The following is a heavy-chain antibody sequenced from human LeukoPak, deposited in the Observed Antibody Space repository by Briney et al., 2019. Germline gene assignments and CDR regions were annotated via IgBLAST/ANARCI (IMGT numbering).Heavy chain of an antibody. CDR3: AKDNMDTSSCLDY. D-gene: IGHD5-18*01. J-gene: IGHJ4*02. CDR2: IWFDGSET. CDR1: GFTFSSYS. Sequence: GGSLRLSCAASGFTFSSYSMNWVRQAPGKGLEWVAVIWFDGSETYYADSVMGRFTISRDKSKNTPFLQMNSLRADDTAVYYCAKDNMDTSSCLDYWGQGTLVTVSS. V-gene: IGHV3-33*03.